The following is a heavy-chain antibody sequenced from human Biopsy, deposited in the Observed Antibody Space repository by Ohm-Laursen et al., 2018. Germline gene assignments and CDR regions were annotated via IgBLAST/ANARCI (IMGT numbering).Heavy chain of an antibody. CDR3: AAGTRYSSGWYNAVDF. D-gene: IGHD6-19*01. Sequence: SVKVSCKASGCTFNGYGINWVRQAPGQGLEWLGGIIFFFGTSDYAQTFQGRVTITADKSTSTSYMELTRLRSEDSAVYYCAAGTRYSSGWYNAVDFWGQGTMVTVSS. CDR2: IIFFFGTS. CDR1: GCTFNGYG. V-gene: IGHV1-69*06. J-gene: IGHJ3*01.